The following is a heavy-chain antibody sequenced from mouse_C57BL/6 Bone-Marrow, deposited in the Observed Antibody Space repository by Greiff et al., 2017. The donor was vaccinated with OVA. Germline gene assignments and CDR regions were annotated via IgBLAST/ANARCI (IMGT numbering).Heavy chain of an antibody. CDR3: TRQEWDRYLDV. CDR1: GYTFTDYE. V-gene: IGHV1-15*01. CDR2: IDPETGGT. J-gene: IGHJ1*03. Sequence: VQLQQSGAELVRPGASVTLSCKASGYTFTDYEMHWVKQTPVHGLEWIGAIDPETGGTAYNQKFKGKAILTADKSSSTAYMELRSLTSEDSAVYYCTRQEWDRYLDVWGTGTTGTASS. D-gene: IGHD3-3*01.